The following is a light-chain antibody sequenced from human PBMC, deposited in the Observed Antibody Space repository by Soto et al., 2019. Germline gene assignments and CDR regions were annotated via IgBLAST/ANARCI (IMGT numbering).Light chain of an antibody. CDR1: SGHSSYA. Sequence: QLVLTQSPSASASLGASVKLTCTLSSGHSSYAIAWHQQQPEKGPRYLMKLNSDGSHSKGDGIPDRFSGSSSGAERYLTISILQSEDEADYSCQTWGTGTVIFGGGTKLTVL. CDR2: LNSDGSH. V-gene: IGLV4-69*01. J-gene: IGLJ2*01. CDR3: QTWGTGTVI.